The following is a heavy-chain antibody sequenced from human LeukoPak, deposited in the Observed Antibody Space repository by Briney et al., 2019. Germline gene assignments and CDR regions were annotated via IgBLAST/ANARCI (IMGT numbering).Heavy chain of an antibody. D-gene: IGHD5-18*01. V-gene: IGHV3-49*04. CDR3: TRGPIHLWLYYAMDV. CDR2: IRSKAYGGTT. Sequence: PGRSLRLSCSASGFTFGDHAMSWVRQAPGKGLEWVGFIRSKAYGGTTEYPASVKGRFTISRDDSISIAYLQMNSLKTEDTAVYYCTRGPIHLWLYYAMDVWGQGTTVIVSS. CDR1: GFTFGDHA. J-gene: IGHJ6*02.